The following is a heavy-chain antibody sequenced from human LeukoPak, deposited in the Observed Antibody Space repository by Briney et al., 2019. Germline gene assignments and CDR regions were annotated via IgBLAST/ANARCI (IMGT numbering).Heavy chain of an antibody. CDR3: AGIWRGVISPIDY. D-gene: IGHD3-10*01. V-gene: IGHV4-38-2*01. CDR2: VYRDGGT. J-gene: IGHJ4*02. CDR1: GYSISSGYY. Sequence: SETLSLTCAVDGYSISSGYYWGWIRQPPGKGLEWIGSVYRDGGTYYNSSLKSRVILSVDTSKNQFALKMTSVTAADTAVYYCAGIWRGVISPIDYWGQGTLVVVSS.